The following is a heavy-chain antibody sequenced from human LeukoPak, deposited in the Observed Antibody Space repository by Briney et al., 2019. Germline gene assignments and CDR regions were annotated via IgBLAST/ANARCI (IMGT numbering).Heavy chain of an antibody. CDR2: ISGSGGST. V-gene: IGHV3-23*01. CDR3: AKDRRYSGSYYTN. CDR1: GFTFSSYA. D-gene: IGHD1-26*01. Sequence: GGSLRLSCAASGFTFSSYAMSWVRQAPGKGLEWVSAISGSGGSTYYADSVKGRFTISRDNSKNTLYLQMDSLRAEDTAVYYCAKDRRYSGSYYTNWGQGTLVTVSS. J-gene: IGHJ4*02.